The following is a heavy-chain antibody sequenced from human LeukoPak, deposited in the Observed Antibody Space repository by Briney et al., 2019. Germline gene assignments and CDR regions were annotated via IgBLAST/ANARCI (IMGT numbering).Heavy chain of an antibody. CDR1: GFTVSSNY. V-gene: IGHV3-66*01. CDR3: ARDKAAIGWFDP. D-gene: IGHD6-13*01. Sequence: GGSLRLSCAASGFTVSSNYMSWVRQAPGKGLEWVSVIYSGGSTYYADSAKGRFTISRDNSKNTLYLQMNSLRAEDTAVYYCARDKAAIGWFDPWGQGTLVTVSS. CDR2: IYSGGST. J-gene: IGHJ5*02.